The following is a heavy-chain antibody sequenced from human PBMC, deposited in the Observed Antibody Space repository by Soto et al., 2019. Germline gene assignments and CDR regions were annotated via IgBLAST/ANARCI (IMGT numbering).Heavy chain of an antibody. V-gene: IGHV1-69*13. CDR3: ASASLATMVRGVPNWFDP. J-gene: IGHJ5*02. D-gene: IGHD3-10*01. CDR1: GGTFSSYA. CDR2: IIPIFGTA. Sequence: SVKVSCKASGGTFSSYAISWVRQAPGQGLEWMGGIIPIFGTANYAQKFQGRVTITADESTSTAYMELSSLRSEDTAVYYCASASLATMVRGVPNWFDPWGQGTLVTVSS.